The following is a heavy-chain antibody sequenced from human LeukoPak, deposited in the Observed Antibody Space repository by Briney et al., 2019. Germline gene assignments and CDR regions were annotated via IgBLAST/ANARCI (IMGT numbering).Heavy chain of an antibody. CDR3: ARWSDYGGNSVDY. CDR2: ISSSSSYI. J-gene: IGHJ4*02. CDR1: GFTFSSYS. Sequence: GGSLRLSCAASGFTFSSYSMNWVRQAPGKGLEWVSSISSSSSYIYYADSVKGRFTISRDNAKNSLYLQMNSLRAEDTAVYYCARWSDYGGNSVDYWGQGTLVTVSA. V-gene: IGHV3-21*01. D-gene: IGHD4-23*01.